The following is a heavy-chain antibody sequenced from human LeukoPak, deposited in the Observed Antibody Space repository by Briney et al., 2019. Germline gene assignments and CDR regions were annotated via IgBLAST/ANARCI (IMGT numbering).Heavy chain of an antibody. J-gene: IGHJ6*02. CDR2: TNPSGGST. Sequence: ASVKVSCKASGYTFTSYYMHWVRQAPGQGLEWMGITNPSGGSTSYAQKFQGRVTMTRDTSTSTVYMELSSLRSEDTAVYYCARSTLGYYGMDVWGQGTTVTVSS. D-gene: IGHD2-2*01. CDR1: GYTFTSYY. V-gene: IGHV1-46*01. CDR3: ARSTLGYYGMDV.